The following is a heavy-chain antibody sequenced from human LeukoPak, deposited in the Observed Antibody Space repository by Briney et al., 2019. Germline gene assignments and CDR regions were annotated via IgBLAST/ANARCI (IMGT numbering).Heavy chain of an antibody. Sequence: PGGSLRLSCAASGFTFSSYAMSWVRQAPGKGLEWVSAISGSGGSTYYADSVKGRFTISRDNSKNTLYLQMNSLRAEDTAVYYCARNPGPITIYLGIDYWGQGTLATVSS. J-gene: IGHJ4*02. CDR1: GFTFSSYA. V-gene: IGHV3-23*01. CDR3: ARNPGPITIYLGIDY. D-gene: IGHD3-9*01. CDR2: ISGSGGST.